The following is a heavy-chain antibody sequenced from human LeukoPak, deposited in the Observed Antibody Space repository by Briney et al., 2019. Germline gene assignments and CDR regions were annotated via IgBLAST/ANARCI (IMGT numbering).Heavy chain of an antibody. CDR1: GYTFTSYG. Sequence: ASVKVSCKASGYTFTSYGISWVRQAPGQGLEWMGWINAYNGNTNYAQKLQGRVTMTTDTSTSTAYMELRSLRSDDTAVYYCARAERWLQFSWFDPWGQGTLVTVSS. CDR2: INAYNGNT. D-gene: IGHD5-24*01. V-gene: IGHV1-18*01. CDR3: ARAERWLQFSWFDP. J-gene: IGHJ5*02.